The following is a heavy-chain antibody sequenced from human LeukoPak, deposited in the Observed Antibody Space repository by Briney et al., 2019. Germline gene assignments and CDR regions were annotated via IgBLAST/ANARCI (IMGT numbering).Heavy chain of an antibody. CDR3: ARDGDGYYGMDV. V-gene: IGHV6-1*01. J-gene: IGHJ6*02. CDR2: TYYRSRWGN. CDR1: GDSVSNNIAT. Sequence: SQTLSLTCAISGDSVSNNIATWNWVRQSPSRGLEWLGRTYYRSRWGNDYAISVKGRITINPDTSRNQFSLQLNSVTPEDTAVYYCARDGDGYYGMDVWGQGTTVTVSS. D-gene: IGHD7-27*01.